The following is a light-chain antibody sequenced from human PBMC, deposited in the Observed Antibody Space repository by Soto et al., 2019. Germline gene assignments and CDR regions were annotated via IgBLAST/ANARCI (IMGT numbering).Light chain of an antibody. CDR1: QTVSTY. V-gene: IGKV1-39*01. CDR3: QQTYTTPRT. Sequence: DTQMTQSPSSLSGSVGDRISICCWASQTVSTYLNWYQQKPGKAPTLLISATSTLQSGVPSRFSGSGSGTDFTLTITSLQPEDFATYYCQQTYTTPRTFGQGTKVAIK. CDR2: ATS. J-gene: IGKJ1*01.